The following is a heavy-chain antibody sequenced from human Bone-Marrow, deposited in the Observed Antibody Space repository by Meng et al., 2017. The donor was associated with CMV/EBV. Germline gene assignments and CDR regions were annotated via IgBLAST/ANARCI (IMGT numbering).Heavy chain of an antibody. D-gene: IGHD3-22*01. V-gene: IGHV1-18*01. Sequence: YGFTAYGISCVRQAPGQGLEWMGWISVHSVNTNYADKFQGRLILTTDASTSTAYMELRSLRFDDTALYYCARDMYFYDNTGYYRLDFWGQGTLVTVSS. CDR3: ARDMYFYDNTGYYRLDF. CDR1: YGFTAYG. J-gene: IGHJ4*02. CDR2: ISVHSVNT.